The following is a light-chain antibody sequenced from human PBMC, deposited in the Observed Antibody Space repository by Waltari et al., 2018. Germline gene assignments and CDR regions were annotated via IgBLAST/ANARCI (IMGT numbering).Light chain of an antibody. Sequence: QSALTPPASVSGSPGQSITISCTGTRSDVGGYNYVSWYQQHPGKAPKLMIYDVSKRPSGVSNRFSGSKSGNTASLTISGLHAEDEADYYCSSYTSSSTLFGGGTKLTVL. CDR1: RSDVGGYNY. V-gene: IGLV2-14*01. CDR3: SSYTSSSTL. CDR2: DVS. J-gene: IGLJ2*01.